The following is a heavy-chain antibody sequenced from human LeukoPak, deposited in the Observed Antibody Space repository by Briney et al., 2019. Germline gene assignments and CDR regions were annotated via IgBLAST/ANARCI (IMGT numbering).Heavy chain of an antibody. Sequence: GGSLRLSCAASGFTFSSYAMSWVRQAPGKGLEWVSAISGSGGSTYYADSVKGRFTISRDNSKNTLYLQMNSLRAEDTAVYYCAKEPGYSYGYDNWFDPWGQGTLVTVSS. J-gene: IGHJ5*02. V-gene: IGHV3-23*01. CDR3: AKEPGYSYGYDNWFDP. D-gene: IGHD5-18*01. CDR2: ISGSGGST. CDR1: GFTFSSYA.